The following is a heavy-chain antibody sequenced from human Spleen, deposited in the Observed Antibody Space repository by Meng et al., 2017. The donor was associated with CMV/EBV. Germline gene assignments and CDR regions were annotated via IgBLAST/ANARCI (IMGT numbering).Heavy chain of an antibody. CDR2: INHSGST. CDR1: GGSFSGYY. Sequence: TLSLPCAVYGGSFSGYYWSWIRQPPGKGLEWIGEINHSGSTNYNPSLKSRVTISVDTSKNQFSLKLSSVTAADTAVYYCARGQFHYWGQGTLVTVSS. J-gene: IGHJ4*02. V-gene: IGHV4-34*01. CDR3: ARGQFHY.